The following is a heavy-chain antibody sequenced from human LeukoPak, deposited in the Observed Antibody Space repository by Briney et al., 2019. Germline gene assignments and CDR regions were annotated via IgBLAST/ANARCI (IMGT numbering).Heavy chain of an antibody. CDR1: GYSFTSYW. CDR2: IYPGDSDT. CDR3: ARHEAYYYDSSGYYYGPSFDY. V-gene: IGHV5-51*01. J-gene: IGHJ4*02. Sequence: GASLKISCKGSGYSFTSYWIGWVRQMPGKGLEWMGIIYPGDSDTRYSPSFQGQVTISADKSISTAYLQWSSLKASDTAMYYCARHEAYYYDSSGYYYGPSFDYWGQGTLVTVSS. D-gene: IGHD3-22*01.